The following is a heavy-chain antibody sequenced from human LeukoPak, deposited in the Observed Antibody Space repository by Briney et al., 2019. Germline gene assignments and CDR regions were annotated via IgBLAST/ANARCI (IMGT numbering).Heavy chain of an antibody. J-gene: IGHJ4*02. D-gene: IGHD6-13*01. Sequence: GGSLRLSCAASGINVSSNYMTWIRQAPGKGLEWVSLIYGGDAAYYAESVRGRFMISRDNLKNTLFLQMNSLRVEDTAVYYCVTSTGQQFIPYDYWGQGTHVTVSS. V-gene: IGHV3-66*02. CDR1: GINVSSNY. CDR3: VTSTGQQFIPYDY. CDR2: IYGGDAA.